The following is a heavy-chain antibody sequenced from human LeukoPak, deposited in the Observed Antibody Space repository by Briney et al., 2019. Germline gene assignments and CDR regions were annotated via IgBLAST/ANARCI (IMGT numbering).Heavy chain of an antibody. CDR3: AELGITMIGGV. Sequence: GGSLRLPCAASGFTFSNYGIHWVRQAPGKGLEWVAFMRSYGSSKYYADSVKGRFTISRDNSKNTLYLQMNSLRAEDTAVYYCAELGITMIGGVWGKGTTVTISS. V-gene: IGHV3-30*02. CDR2: MRSYGSSK. D-gene: IGHD3-10*02. J-gene: IGHJ6*04. CDR1: GFTFSNYG.